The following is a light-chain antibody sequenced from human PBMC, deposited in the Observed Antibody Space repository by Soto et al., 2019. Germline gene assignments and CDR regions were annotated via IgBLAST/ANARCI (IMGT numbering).Light chain of an antibody. CDR1: QSFSISD. CDR2: DAS. CDR3: QQYGSSPLT. Sequence: EIVLTQSPATLSLSPLERATLSCVASQSFSISDLAWYQQKPGLEPRLLIYDASSSATGIPDRFSGSGSGTDFTLTISSREPEDVAVYYCQQYGSSPLTFGGGTKVEIQ. V-gene: IGKV3D-20*01. J-gene: IGKJ4*01.